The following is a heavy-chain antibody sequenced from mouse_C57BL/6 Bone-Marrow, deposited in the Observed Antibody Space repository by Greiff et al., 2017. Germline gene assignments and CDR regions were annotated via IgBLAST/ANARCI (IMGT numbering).Heavy chain of an antibody. D-gene: IGHD2-3*01. V-gene: IGHV2-2*01. CDR1: GFSLTSYG. J-gene: IGHJ2*01. CDR3: ASPRWLLVDY. CDR2: IWSGGST. Sequence: VKLMESGPGLVQPSQSLSITCTVSGFSLTSYGVHWVRQSPGKGLEWLGVIWSGGSTDYNAALISRLSISKDNSKSQVFFKMNSLQADDTAIYYCASPRWLLVDYWGQGTTLTVSS.